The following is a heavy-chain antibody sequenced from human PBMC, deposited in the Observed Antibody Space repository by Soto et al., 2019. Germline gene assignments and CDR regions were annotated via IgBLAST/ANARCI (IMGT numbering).Heavy chain of an antibody. J-gene: IGHJ6*03. V-gene: IGHV3-23*01. CDR3: AKDHGSPGGYSGYDWGGGERPKTYYYYYYYMDV. CDR1: GFTFSSYA. Sequence: GGSLRLSCAASGFTFSSYAMSWVRQAPGKGLEWVSAISGSGGSTYYADSVKGRFTISRDNSKNTPYLQMNSLRAEDTAVYYCAKDHGSPGGYSGYDWGGGERPKTYYYYYYYMDVWGKGTTVTVSS. CDR2: ISGSGGST. D-gene: IGHD5-12*01.